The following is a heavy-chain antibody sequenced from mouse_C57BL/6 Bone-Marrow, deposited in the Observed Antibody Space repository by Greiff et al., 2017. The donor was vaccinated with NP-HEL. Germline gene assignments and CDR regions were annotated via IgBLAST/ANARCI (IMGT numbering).Heavy chain of an antibody. Sequence: VQLQQSGAELVKPGASVKLSCKASGYTFTEYTIHWVKQRSGQGLEWIGWFYPGSGSIKYNEKFKDKATLTADKSSSTVYMELSRLTSEDSAVYYCARRGSYYDFYYYAMDYWGQGTSVTVSS. CDR1: GYTFTEYT. D-gene: IGHD2-4*01. J-gene: IGHJ4*01. V-gene: IGHV1-62-2*01. CDR2: FYPGSGSI. CDR3: ARRGSYYDFYYYAMDY.